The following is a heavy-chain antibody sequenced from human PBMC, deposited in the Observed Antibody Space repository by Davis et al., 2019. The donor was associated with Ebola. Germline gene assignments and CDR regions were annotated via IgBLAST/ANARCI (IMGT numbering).Heavy chain of an antibody. CDR3: ARAGFGSTWFDC. V-gene: IGHV3-13*01. D-gene: IGHD6-13*01. CDR2: IGAAGDT. Sequence: GESLMISCAASGFTFRSYDMHWVRQATGNGLEWVPAIGAAGDTYYPVSVKGRFTISRENAKNSLYLQMNSLRAEDTSVYYCARAGFGSTWFDCWGQGILVTVSS. J-gene: IGHJ5*01. CDR1: GFTFRSYD.